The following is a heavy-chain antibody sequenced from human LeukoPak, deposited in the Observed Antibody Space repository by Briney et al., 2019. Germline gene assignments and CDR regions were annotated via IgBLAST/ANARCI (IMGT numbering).Heavy chain of an antibody. CDR1: GFIFSTYW. D-gene: IGHD7-27*01. CDR3: VRESFSRGDFN. J-gene: IGHJ4*02. Sequence: GGSLRPSCAASGFIFSTYWMTWVRQAPGKGLEWVATIKYDGDEKFYVDSVTGRFTISRDNAKNSLYLQMNSLTAEDTAVYYCVRESFSRGDFNWGQGTLVSVSS. CDR2: IKYDGDEK. V-gene: IGHV3-7*01.